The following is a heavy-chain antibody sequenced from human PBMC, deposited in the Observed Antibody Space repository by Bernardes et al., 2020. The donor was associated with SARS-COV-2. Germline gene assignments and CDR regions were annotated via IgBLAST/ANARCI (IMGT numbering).Heavy chain of an antibody. CDR2: IYYSGST. Sequence: SETLSLTCIVSGGSIRRSSYFWGWIRQPPGKGLEWIGSIYYSGSTYYNPSLKSRVTISVDTSKNQFSLKLNSVTAADTAVYVCARHFYYCIGASCYPEYYFDHGGHGTLVTVSS. D-gene: IGHD2-15*01. CDR1: GGSIRRSSYF. V-gene: IGHV4-39*01. CDR3: ARHFYYCIGASCYPEYYFDH. J-gene: IGHJ4*01.